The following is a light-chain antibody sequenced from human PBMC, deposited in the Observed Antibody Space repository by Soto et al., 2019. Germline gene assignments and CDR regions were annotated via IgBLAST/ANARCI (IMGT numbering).Light chain of an antibody. CDR3: QQYNTYPLT. Sequence: DIQMTQSPSTLSASVGERVTITCRASQSITTWLAWYQQKPGKAPKLLIYKASSLEGGVPSRFIGSGSGTELNITISSMLPDDFATYSCQQYNTYPLTFGEGTKEDIK. CDR2: KAS. V-gene: IGKV1-5*03. CDR1: QSITTW. J-gene: IGKJ4*01.